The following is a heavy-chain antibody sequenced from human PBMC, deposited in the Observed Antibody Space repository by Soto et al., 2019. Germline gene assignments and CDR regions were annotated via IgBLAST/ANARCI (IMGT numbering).Heavy chain of an antibody. Sequence: SVKVSCKASGGTFSSYAISWVRQAPGQGLEWMGGIIPIFGTANYAQKFQDRVTITADESTSTAYMELSSLRSEDTAVYYCASTYYDSSGYYYNGMDVWGQGTTVTVSS. CDR2: IIPIFGTA. CDR3: ASTYYDSSGYYYNGMDV. J-gene: IGHJ6*02. D-gene: IGHD3-22*01. CDR1: GGTFSSYA. V-gene: IGHV1-69*13.